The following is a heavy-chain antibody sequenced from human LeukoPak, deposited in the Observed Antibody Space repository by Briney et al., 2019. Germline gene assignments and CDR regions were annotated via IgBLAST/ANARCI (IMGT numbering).Heavy chain of an antibody. CDR1: GYSFTSYW. V-gene: IGHV5-51*01. CDR3: ARHSREYSSSWYGIDY. CDR2: IYPGDSDT. D-gene: IGHD6-13*01. Sequence: GESLKISCKGSGYSFTSYWIGWVRQMPGKGLEWMGIIYPGDSDTRYSPSFQGQVTISADKSISTAYLQWSSLKASDTAMYYCARHSREYSSSWYGIDYWGQGTLVTVSS. J-gene: IGHJ4*02.